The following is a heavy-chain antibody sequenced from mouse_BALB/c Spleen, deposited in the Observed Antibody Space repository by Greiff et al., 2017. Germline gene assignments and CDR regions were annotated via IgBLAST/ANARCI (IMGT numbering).Heavy chain of an antibody. CDR3: ARSGLTLAY. CDR2: IDPSDSYT. V-gene: IGHV1-69*02. J-gene: IGHJ3*01. CDR1: GYTFTSYW. Sequence: VQLQQPGAELVKPGASVKLSCKASGYTFTSYWMHWVKQRPGQGLEWIGEIDPSDSYTNYNQKFKGKATLTVDKSSSTAYMQLSSLTSEDSAVYYGARSGLTLAYWGQGTLVTVSA. D-gene: IGHD1-3*01.